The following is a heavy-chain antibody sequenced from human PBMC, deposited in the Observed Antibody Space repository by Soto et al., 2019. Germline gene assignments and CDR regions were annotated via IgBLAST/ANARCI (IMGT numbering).Heavy chain of an antibody. Sequence: QVQLQESGPGLVKPSETLSLTCTVSGGSISNYYWSWIRQPPGKGLEWIGYIYYTGRTNYNPSLKSRVTISVDTSDNQVSLRLGSVTAADTANYYCARGRYWLDYWGQGTLVTVSS. J-gene: IGHJ4*02. CDR1: GGSISNYY. CDR3: ARGRYWLDY. V-gene: IGHV4-59*01. CDR2: IYYTGRT. D-gene: IGHD2-8*02.